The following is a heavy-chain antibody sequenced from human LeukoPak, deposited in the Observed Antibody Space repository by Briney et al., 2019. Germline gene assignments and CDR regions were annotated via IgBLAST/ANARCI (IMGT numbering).Heavy chain of an antibody. CDR2: IYHGGNS. CDR1: GYSISSGYY. J-gene: IGHJ4*02. V-gene: IGHV4-38-2*01. Sequence: SETLSLTCGVSGYSISSGYYWGWIRQPPGKGLEWIGSIYHGGNSYYSPSLKSRVTMLVDTSKNQFSLRLSSVTAADTAVYYCARQMTTDVGYSDYWGQGTLVTVSS. D-gene: IGHD4-11*01. CDR3: ARQMTTDVGYSDY.